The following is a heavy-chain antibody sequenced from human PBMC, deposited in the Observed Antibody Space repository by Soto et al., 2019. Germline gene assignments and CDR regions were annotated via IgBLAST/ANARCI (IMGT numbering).Heavy chain of an antibody. J-gene: IGHJ4*02. Sequence: SVKVSCKASGGTFSSYAISWVRQAPGQGLEWMGGIIPIFGTANYAQEFQGRVTITADESTSTAYMELSSLRSEDTAVYYCARDCSGGSCSNDYWGQGTLVTVS. CDR3: ARDCSGGSCSNDY. D-gene: IGHD2-15*01. V-gene: IGHV1-69*13. CDR2: IIPIFGTA. CDR1: GGTFSSYA.